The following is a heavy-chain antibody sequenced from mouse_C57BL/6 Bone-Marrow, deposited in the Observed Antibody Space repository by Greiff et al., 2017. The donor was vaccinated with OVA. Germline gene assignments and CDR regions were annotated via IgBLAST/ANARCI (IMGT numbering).Heavy chain of an antibody. CDR2: IYPGSGNT. D-gene: IGHD1-3*01. J-gene: IGHJ3*01. V-gene: IGHV1-76*01. CDR3: ARSGGATKGAWVAY. CDR1: GYTFPDYY. Sequence: QVQLKESGAELVRPGASVKLSCKASGYTFPDYYINWVKQRPGQGLEWIARIYPGSGNTYYNEKFKGKATLTAEKSSSTAYMQLSSLTSEDSAVYFCARSGGATKGAWVAYWGQGTRVTVAA.